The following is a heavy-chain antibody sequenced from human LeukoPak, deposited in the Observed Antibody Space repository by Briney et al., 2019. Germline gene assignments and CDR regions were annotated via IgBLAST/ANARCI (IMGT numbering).Heavy chain of an antibody. V-gene: IGHV1-18*01. Sequence: ASVKVSCKASGYTFTSYDINWVRQAPGQGLEWMGWISAYSGSTNYAQNLQGRVTMTTDTSTSTAYMELRSLRSDDTAVYYCARHYGGTFFDYWGQGTLVTVSS. D-gene: IGHD4-23*01. J-gene: IGHJ4*02. CDR2: ISAYSGST. CDR1: GYTFTSYD. CDR3: ARHYGGTFFDY.